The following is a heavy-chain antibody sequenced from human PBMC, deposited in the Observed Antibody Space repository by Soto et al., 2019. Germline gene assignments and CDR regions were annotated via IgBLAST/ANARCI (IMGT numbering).Heavy chain of an antibody. J-gene: IGHJ6*04. CDR2: INPYTGNT. V-gene: IGHV1-18*01. CDR3: ARSPRISRSGDV. CDR1: GYSFITHG. D-gene: IGHD4-17*01. Sequence: QVQMVQSGAEVKKPGASVNVSCKTSGYSFITHGISWVRQAPGQGLEWMGWINPYTGNTNYAQSLQGRVTLTTDRSTSTAYMELRRLTSDDTALYYCARSPRISRSGDVWGKGTAVTVSS.